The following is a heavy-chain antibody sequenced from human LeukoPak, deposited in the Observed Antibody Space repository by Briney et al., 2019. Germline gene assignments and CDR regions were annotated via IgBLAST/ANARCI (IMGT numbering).Heavy chain of an antibody. CDR1: GFTVSSNY. Sequence: GGSLRLSCAASGFTVSSNYMSWVRQAPGKGLEWVSVIYSGGSTYYADSVKGRFTISRDNSKNTLYLQMNSLRAEDTAVYYCARSERRLQDGGFDIWGQGTMVTVSS. CDR3: ARSERRLQDGGFDI. D-gene: IGHD1-1*01. J-gene: IGHJ3*02. V-gene: IGHV3-53*01. CDR2: IYSGGST.